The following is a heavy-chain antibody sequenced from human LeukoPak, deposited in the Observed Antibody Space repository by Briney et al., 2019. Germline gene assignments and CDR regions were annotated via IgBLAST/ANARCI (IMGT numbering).Heavy chain of an antibody. CDR3: ARDGTSSGYAFDI. CDR1: GYTFTGYY. Sequence: ASVKVSCKASGYTFTGYYMHLVRQAPGQGLEWMGWINPNSGGTNYAQKVQGRVTMTMDTSISTAYMELSRLRSDDTAVYYCARDGTSSGYAFDIWGQGTMVTVSS. V-gene: IGHV1-2*02. J-gene: IGHJ3*02. CDR2: INPNSGGT.